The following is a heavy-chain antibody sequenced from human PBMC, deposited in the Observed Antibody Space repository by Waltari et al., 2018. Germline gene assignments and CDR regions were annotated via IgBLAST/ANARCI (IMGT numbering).Heavy chain of an antibody. CDR1: GGSISRGGYY. V-gene: IGHV4-31*03. D-gene: IGHD1-1*01. Sequence: QLQLQELGPGLVQPSQTLSLTCTVSGGSISRGGYYWSWIRPPPGKGLEWMGYIYYSGSTYYNPSLKSRVTISVDTSKNQFSLKLSSVTAADTAVYYCARDQNWSRGWSGFDYWGQGTLVTVSS. J-gene: IGHJ4*02. CDR2: IYYSGST. CDR3: ARDQNWSRGWSGFDY.